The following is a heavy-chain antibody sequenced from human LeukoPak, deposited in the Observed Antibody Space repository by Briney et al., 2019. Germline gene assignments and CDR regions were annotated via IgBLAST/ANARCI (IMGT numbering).Heavy chain of an antibody. CDR3: ARGPGLYYYDSSGYYIDY. J-gene: IGHJ4*02. V-gene: IGHV4-39*07. CDR1: GGSISSSSYY. CDR2: IYYSGST. D-gene: IGHD3-22*01. Sequence: PETLSLTCTVSGGSISSSSYYWGWIRQPPGKGLEWIGSIYYSGSTYYNPSLKSRVTISVDTSKNQFSLKLSSVTAADTAVYYCARGPGLYYYDSSGYYIDYWGQGTLVTVSS.